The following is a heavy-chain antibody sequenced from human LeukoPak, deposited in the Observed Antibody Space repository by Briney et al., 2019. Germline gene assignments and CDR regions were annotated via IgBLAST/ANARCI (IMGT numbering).Heavy chain of an antibody. V-gene: IGHV1-69*13. CDR1: GGTFSSYA. D-gene: IGHD3-10*01. CDR3: AREPWAFGEGPQYYFDY. J-gene: IGHJ4*02. CDR2: IIPIFGTA. Sequence: SVKVSCKASGGTFSSYAISWVRQAPGQGLEWMGGIIPIFGTANYAQKFQGRVTITADESTSTAYMELSSLRSEDTAVYYCAREPWAFGEGPQYYFDYWGQGTLVTVSS.